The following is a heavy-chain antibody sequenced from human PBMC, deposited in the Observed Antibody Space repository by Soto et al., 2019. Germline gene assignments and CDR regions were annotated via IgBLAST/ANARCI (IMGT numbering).Heavy chain of an antibody. Sequence: ASVKFSCKASGYTFTSYGISWVRQAPGQGLEWMGWISAYNGNTNYAQKLQGRVTMTTDTSTSTAYMELRSLRSDDTAVYYCARGVHWNDGPDQIYYYYYMDVWGKGTTVTVSS. CDR2: ISAYNGNT. CDR3: ARGVHWNDGPDQIYYYYYMDV. D-gene: IGHD1-1*01. V-gene: IGHV1-18*01. CDR1: GYTFTSYG. J-gene: IGHJ6*03.